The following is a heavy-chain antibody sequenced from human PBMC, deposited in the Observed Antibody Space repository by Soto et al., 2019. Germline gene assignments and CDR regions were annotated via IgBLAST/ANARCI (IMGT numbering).Heavy chain of an antibody. J-gene: IGHJ5*02. CDR3: ARRLDDTPETFFTWFDP. CDR1: GGSINTGGYY. Sequence: QVQLQESGPGLVKPSQTLSLTCTVSGGSINTGGYYWGWIRHLPGEGLEWIGHIFYTGTAYYNPSRRSRVTVSIDTSANQFAMHMYSVTAADTAMYYCARRLDDTPETFFTWFDPWGQGILVTVSS. V-gene: IGHV4-31*03. CDR2: IFYTGTA. D-gene: IGHD2-15*01.